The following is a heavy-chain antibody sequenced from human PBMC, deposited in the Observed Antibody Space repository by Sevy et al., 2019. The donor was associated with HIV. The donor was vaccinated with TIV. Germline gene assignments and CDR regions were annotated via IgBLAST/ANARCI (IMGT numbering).Heavy chain of an antibody. CDR1: GLTFSSHA. D-gene: IGHD6-13*01. CDR2: ISSAGSNK. V-gene: IGHV3-30-3*01. CDR3: TRDAGYSMAWFPSDY. Sequence: GGSLRLSCAASGLTFSSHAMHWVRQAPGKGLEWVAVISSAGSNKYYADSVKGQFTIPRDNPKNTLYLQMNSLRPEERAVYYCTRDAGYSMAWFPSDYWGQGTLVTVSS. J-gene: IGHJ4*02.